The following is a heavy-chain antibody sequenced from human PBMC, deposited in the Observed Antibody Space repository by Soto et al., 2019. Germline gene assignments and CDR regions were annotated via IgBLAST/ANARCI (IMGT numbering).Heavy chain of an antibody. J-gene: IGHJ5*02. CDR3: ARATKGNYYDSSGYDTWFEP. CDR1: GGSISSGVHY. Sequence: PSETLSLTCTVSGGSISSGVHYWSWIRQHPGKGLEWIGYIYYSGNTYYNPSLRSRAIISVDTSKIQFSLKLRSVTAADTAVYYCARATKGNYYDSSGYDTWFEPWGQGTLVTVSS. D-gene: IGHD3-22*01. CDR2: IYYSGNT. V-gene: IGHV4-31*03.